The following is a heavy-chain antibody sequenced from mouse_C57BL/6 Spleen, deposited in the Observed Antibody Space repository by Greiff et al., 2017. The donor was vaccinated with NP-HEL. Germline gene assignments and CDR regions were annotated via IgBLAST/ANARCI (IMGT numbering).Heavy chain of an antibody. CDR2: ISYDGSN. CDR3: ARWYYGSFYAMDY. V-gene: IGHV3-6*01. Sequence: EVQLQESGPGLVKPSQSLSLTCSVTGYSITSGYYWNWIRQFPGNKLEWMGYISYDGSNNYNPSLKNRISITRDTSKNQFFLKLNSVTTEDTATYYCARWYYGSFYAMDYWGQGTSVTVSS. CDR1: GYSITSGYY. J-gene: IGHJ4*01. D-gene: IGHD1-1*01.